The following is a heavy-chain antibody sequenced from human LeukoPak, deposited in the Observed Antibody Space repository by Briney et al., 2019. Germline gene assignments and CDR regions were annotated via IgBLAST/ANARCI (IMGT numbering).Heavy chain of an antibody. CDR1: GGSISSSSYY. Sequence: SETLSLTCTVSGGSISSSSYYWGWIRQPPWKGLEWIGSIYYSGSTYYNPSLKSRVTISVDTSKNQFSLKLSSVTAADTAVYYCARRVATTHHYFDYWGQGTLVTVSS. J-gene: IGHJ4*02. CDR3: ARRVATTHHYFDY. CDR2: IYYSGST. V-gene: IGHV4-39*01. D-gene: IGHD5-12*01.